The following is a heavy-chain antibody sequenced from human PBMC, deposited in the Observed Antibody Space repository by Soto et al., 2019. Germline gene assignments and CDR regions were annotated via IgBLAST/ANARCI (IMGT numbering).Heavy chain of an antibody. V-gene: IGHV4-31*03. CDR2: IYYSGST. J-gene: IGHJ3*02. Sequence: SETMSLTCPVAGGTISSGGYYWSWISQHPGKGLEWIGYIYYSGSTYYNPSLKSRVTISVDTSKNQFSLKLSSVTAADTAVYYCARGVVTRDDAFDIWGQGTMVTVSS. CDR3: ARGVVTRDDAFDI. CDR1: GGTISSGGYY. D-gene: IGHD3-3*01.